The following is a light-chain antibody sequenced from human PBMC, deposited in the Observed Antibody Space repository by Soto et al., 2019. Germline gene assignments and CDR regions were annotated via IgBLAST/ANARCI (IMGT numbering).Light chain of an antibody. V-gene: IGKV3-15*01. CDR2: GAS. Sequence: EIVMTQSPATLSVSPGERATLSCRASQSVSSNLAWYQQKPGQAPRLLIYGASTRATGIPARFNGSGSGKEFTLTISSLQSEDFAVYYCQQYNNWPPMAFGQGTKVEIK. CDR3: QQYNNWPPMA. CDR1: QSVSSN. J-gene: IGKJ1*01.